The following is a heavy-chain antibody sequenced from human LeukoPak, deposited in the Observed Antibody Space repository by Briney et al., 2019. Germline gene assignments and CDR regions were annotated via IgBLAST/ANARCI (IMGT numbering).Heavy chain of an antibody. CDR3: AREAFFPSFPPMAFDI. Sequence: PGGSLRLSCAASGFTCSSYAMHWVRQAPGKGLEWVAVISYDGSNKYYADSVKGRFTISRDNSKNTLYLQMNSLRAEDTAVYYCAREAFFPSFPPMAFDIWGQGTMVTVSS. CDR2: ISYDGSNK. D-gene: IGHD3-3*02. V-gene: IGHV3-30-3*01. J-gene: IGHJ3*02. CDR1: GFTCSSYA.